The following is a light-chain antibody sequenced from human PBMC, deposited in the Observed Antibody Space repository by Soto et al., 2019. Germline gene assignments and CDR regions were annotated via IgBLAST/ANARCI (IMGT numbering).Light chain of an antibody. CDR3: CSHTASTPRI. Sequence: QSVLTQPPSVSGAPGQRVTISCTGSSSNIGAGFDVHWYQQLPGTAPKLLIYGNSNRPSGVPDRFSGSRSGTSASLAITGLQAEDEADYYCCSHTASTPRIFGTGTKVTVL. CDR1: SSNIGAGFD. CDR2: GNS. V-gene: IGLV1-40*01. J-gene: IGLJ1*01.